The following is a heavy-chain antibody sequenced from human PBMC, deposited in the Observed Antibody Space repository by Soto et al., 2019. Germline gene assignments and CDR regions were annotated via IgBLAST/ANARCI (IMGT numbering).Heavy chain of an antibody. V-gene: IGHV3-21*01. J-gene: IGHJ4*02. CDR1: GFTFSSSS. CDR2: ISGTSNYI. Sequence: EVQLVESGGGLVKPGGSLRLSCAGSGFTFSSSSMNWVRQSPGKELEWVSSISGTSNYIYYADSVKGRFTISRDNAKNPLYPQIRDQSAEDTAVYHCAINPTYYGSGSYYPVDSWGQGTLITVSS. D-gene: IGHD3-10*01. CDR3: AINPTYYGSGSYYPVDS.